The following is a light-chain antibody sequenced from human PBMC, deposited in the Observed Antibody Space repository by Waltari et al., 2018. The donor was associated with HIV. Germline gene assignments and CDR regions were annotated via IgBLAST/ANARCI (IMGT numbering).Light chain of an antibody. Sequence: QTVVTQEPSFSVSPGGTVTLTCGLTSGPVSTSYYPSRYQQTPGQTPRTLIYSTNTRSSGVPDRFSGSILGNKAALTITGAQADDESDYYCVLYMGGGIWVFGGGTKVTVL. J-gene: IGLJ3*02. CDR1: SGPVSTSYY. V-gene: IGLV8-61*01. CDR2: STN. CDR3: VLYMGGGIWV.